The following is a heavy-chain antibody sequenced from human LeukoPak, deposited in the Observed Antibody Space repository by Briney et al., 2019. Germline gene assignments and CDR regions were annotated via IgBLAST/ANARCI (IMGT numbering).Heavy chain of an antibody. J-gene: IGHJ4*02. V-gene: IGHV4-34*01. CDR1: GVSFSDYF. CDR3: ASSSYDLLTGLGLTHDF. Sequence: PSETLSLTCAVYGVSFSDYFWSWIRQPPGKGLEWIGEVHPSGRTNYKSSLKSRLTISVGTSKNQFSLSLSSVTAADTAVYFCASSSYDLLTGLGLTHDFWGQGTLVTVSS. CDR2: VHPSGRT. D-gene: IGHD3-9*01.